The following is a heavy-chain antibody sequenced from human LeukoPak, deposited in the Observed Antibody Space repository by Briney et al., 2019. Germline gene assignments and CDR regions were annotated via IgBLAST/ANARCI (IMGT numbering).Heavy chain of an antibody. CDR3: ATPRGTVTTGAVY. CDR2: ISVTGDST. V-gene: IGHV3-23*01. J-gene: IGHJ4*02. CDR1: GFTFSSYA. Sequence: GGSLRLSCAAAGFTFSSYAMSWVRQAPGKGLEWVSGISVTGDSTYYADAVKGRFTISRDNSKNTLYLQMNNLRAEDTAVYYCATPRGTVTTGAVYWGQGTLVTVSS. D-gene: IGHD4-17*01.